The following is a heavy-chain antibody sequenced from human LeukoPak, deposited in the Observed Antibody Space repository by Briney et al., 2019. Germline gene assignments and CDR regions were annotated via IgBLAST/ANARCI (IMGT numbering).Heavy chain of an antibody. CDR2: IYYSGST. Sequence: PSQTLSLTCTVSGGSISSGDYYWSWIRQPPGKGLEWIGSIYYSGSTYYNPSLKSRVTISVDTSKNQFSLKLSSVTAADTAVYYCAGCLYSSGCRYFDLWGRGTLVTVSS. J-gene: IGHJ2*01. CDR1: GGSISSGDYY. D-gene: IGHD6-19*01. CDR3: AGCLYSSGCRYFDL. V-gene: IGHV4-39*01.